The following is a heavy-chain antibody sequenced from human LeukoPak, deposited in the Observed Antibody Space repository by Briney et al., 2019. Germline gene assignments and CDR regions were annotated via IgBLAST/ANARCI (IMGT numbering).Heavy chain of an antibody. CDR1: GGSISNYY. Sequence: TASETLSLTCTVSGGSISNYYWSWIRQPPGKGLEWIGYIYHSGSTNYNPSLKTRVTISVDTSKSQFSLRLSSVTAADTAVYYCARAGSWIGSLSLWGRGTLVTVSS. V-gene: IGHV4-59*01. J-gene: IGHJ2*01. CDR3: ARAGSWIGSLSL. D-gene: IGHD2-15*01. CDR2: IYHSGST.